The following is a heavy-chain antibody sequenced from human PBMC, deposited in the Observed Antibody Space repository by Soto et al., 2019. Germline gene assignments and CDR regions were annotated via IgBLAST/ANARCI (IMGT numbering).Heavy chain of an antibody. CDR1: GYSISSGCY. Sequence: SETLSLTCAVSGYSISSGCYWSWIRQPPGKGLEWIGYIYYTGSTYYNPSLKSRVIISIDKSKNQFSLNLNSVTAADTAVYYCASTSYFDNSGSAYWGQGALVTVSS. V-gene: IGHV4-30-4*01. D-gene: IGHD3-22*01. J-gene: IGHJ4*02. CDR2: IYYTGST. CDR3: ASTSYFDNSGSAY.